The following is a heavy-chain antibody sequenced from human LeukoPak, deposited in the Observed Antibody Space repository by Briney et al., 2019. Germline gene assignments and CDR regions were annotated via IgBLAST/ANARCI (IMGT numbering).Heavy chain of an antibody. J-gene: IGHJ4*02. CDR2: INPSGSST. D-gene: IGHD3-22*01. CDR3: ARAPTRPYYYDSSGYYPG. Sequence: ASVKVSCKASGYSFTSHYMHWVRQAPGQGLEWMGLINPSGSSTLYAQKFQGRVTMTRDMSTTTDYMELSSLRSEDTAVYYCARAPTRPYYYDSSGYYPGWGQGTLVTVSS. V-gene: IGHV1-46*01. CDR1: GYSFTSHY.